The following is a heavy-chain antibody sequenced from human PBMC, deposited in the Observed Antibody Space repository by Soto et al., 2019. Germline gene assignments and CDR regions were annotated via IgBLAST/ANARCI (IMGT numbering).Heavy chain of an antibody. Sequence: SQTLSLTCSISGDSVSSNTAAWNWIRSSPSRGLEWLGRTYYRSNWRHDYAVSVKSRITVNPDTSKNHFSLQLNSVTPDDTAVYYCARGVAGTGFDLWGQGTLVTVSS. CDR2: TYYRSNWRH. CDR3: ARGVAGTGFDL. D-gene: IGHD6-19*01. V-gene: IGHV6-1*01. CDR1: GDSVSSNTAA. J-gene: IGHJ4*02.